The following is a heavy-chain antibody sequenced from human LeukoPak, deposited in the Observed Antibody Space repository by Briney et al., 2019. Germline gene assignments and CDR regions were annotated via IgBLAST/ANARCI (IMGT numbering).Heavy chain of an antibody. D-gene: IGHD6-13*01. CDR1: GYTFTDYY. CDR3: ARGAARLLYYGMDV. CDR2: INPNNGGT. Sequence: ASVKVSCKASGYTFTDYYMHWVRQAPGQGLQWLGWINPNNGGTNYAQKFQGRVTMTRDTSISIAYMDLSRLRSDDTAVYYCARGAARLLYYGMDVRGQGTTVTVSS. V-gene: IGHV1-2*02. J-gene: IGHJ6*02.